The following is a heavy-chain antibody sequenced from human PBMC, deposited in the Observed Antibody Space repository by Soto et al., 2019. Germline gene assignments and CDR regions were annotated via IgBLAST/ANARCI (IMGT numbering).Heavy chain of an antibody. Sequence: SETLSLTCTVSGGSISSGDYYWSWIRQPPGKGLEWIGYIYYSGSTYYNPSLKSRVTISVDTSKNQFSLKLSSVTAADTAVYYCARSTTGLYYFDYWGQGTLVTVSS. D-gene: IGHD1-1*01. CDR3: ARSTTGLYYFDY. CDR2: IYYSGST. CDR1: GGSISSGDYY. V-gene: IGHV4-30-4*01. J-gene: IGHJ4*02.